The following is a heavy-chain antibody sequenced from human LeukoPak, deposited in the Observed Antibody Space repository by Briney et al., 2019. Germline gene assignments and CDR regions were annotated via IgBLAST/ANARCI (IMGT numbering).Heavy chain of an antibody. CDR3: ARDIRHAFDI. Sequence: ASVKVSCKASGYTFTGYYLHWVRQAPGQGLEWMGWINPNSGDTKYAQKFQGRVTMTTETSISTAYMELNSLRSDDTAVYSCARDIRHAFDIWVKGKMVVVFS. CDR1: GYTFTGYY. V-gene: IGHV1-2*02. CDR2: INPNSGDT. J-gene: IGHJ3*02.